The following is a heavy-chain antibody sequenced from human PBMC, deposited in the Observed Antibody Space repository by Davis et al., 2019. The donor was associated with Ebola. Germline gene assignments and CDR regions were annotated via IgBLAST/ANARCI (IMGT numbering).Heavy chain of an antibody. CDR1: GGSISSYY. J-gene: IGHJ4*02. CDR3: AATPGYSSGWYFSS. Sequence: MPSETLSLTCTVSGGSISSYYWSCIRQPPGKGLEWIGYIYYSGSTNYNPSLKSRVTISVDTSKNQFSLKLSSVTAADTAVYYCAATPGYSSGWYFSSWGQGTLVTVSS. CDR2: IYYSGST. V-gene: IGHV4-59*08. D-gene: IGHD6-19*01.